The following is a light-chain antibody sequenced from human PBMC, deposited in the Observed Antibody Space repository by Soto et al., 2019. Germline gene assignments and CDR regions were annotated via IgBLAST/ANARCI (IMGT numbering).Light chain of an antibody. Sequence: DIQLTQSPSFLSASVGDKVTITCRASQGISSYLAWYQQKPGKAPKLLIYGATTLQSGVPSRFSGRGSGTEFTLTISSLQPEDFATYYCQQLNSYPRTFGQGTKVEIK. V-gene: IGKV1-9*01. CDR3: QQLNSYPRT. CDR1: QGISSY. J-gene: IGKJ1*01. CDR2: GAT.